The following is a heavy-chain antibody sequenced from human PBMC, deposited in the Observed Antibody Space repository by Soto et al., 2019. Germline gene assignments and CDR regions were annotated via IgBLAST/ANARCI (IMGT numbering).Heavy chain of an antibody. J-gene: IGHJ4*02. CDR1: GGSVSSAGYY. CDR2: IYYSGST. Sequence: PSETLSLTCTVSGGSVSSAGYYWSWIRQHPGGGLEWIGYIYYSGSTDYNPSLKSRVTISVDMSKNQFSLKLRSVTAADTAIYYCAQAERFWVPFRWGQGTLVTVSS. CDR3: AQAERFWVPFR. V-gene: IGHV4-31*03. D-gene: IGHD7-27*01.